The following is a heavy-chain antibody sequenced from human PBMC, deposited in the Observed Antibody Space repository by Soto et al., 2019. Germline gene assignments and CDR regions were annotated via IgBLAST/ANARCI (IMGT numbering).Heavy chain of an antibody. CDR3: ARGQKYDFWSGYFPYFDY. D-gene: IGHD3-3*01. V-gene: IGHV4-34*01. J-gene: IGHJ4*02. Sequence: SETLSLTCAVYGGSFSGYYWSWIRQPPGKGLEWIGEINHSGSTNYNPSLKSRVTISVDTSKNQFSLKLSSVTAADTAVYYCARGQKYDFWSGYFPYFDYWGQGTLVTVSS. CDR2: INHSGST. CDR1: GGSFSGYY.